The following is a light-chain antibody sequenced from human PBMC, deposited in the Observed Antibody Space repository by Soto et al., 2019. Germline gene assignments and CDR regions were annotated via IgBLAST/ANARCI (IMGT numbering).Light chain of an antibody. CDR3: QQSYSTLDYT. J-gene: IGKJ2*01. CDR1: QRISNY. Sequence: DIQMTQSPSSLSASVGDRVTITCRASQRISNYLNWYQHKPGKAPRLLIYAASSLQSGVPSRFSGSGYGTDFTLTISSLQPVDFATYYCQQSYSTLDYTFGQGTKVEIK. V-gene: IGKV1-39*01. CDR2: AAS.